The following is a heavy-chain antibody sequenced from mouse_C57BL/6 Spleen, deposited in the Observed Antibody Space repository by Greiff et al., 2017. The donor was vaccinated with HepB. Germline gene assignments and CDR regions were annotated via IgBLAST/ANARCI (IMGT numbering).Heavy chain of an antibody. CDR2: IDPSDSYT. D-gene: IGHD2-5*01. CDR1: GYTFTSYW. V-gene: IGHV1-69*01. CDR3: ARGDYSNYGWFAY. Sequence: VQLQQPGAELVMPGASVKLSCKASGYTFTSYWMHWVKQRPGQGLEWIGEIDPSDSYTNYNQKFKGKSTLTVDKSSSTAYMQLSSLTSEDSAVYYCARGDYSNYGWFAYWGQGTLVTVSA. J-gene: IGHJ3*01.